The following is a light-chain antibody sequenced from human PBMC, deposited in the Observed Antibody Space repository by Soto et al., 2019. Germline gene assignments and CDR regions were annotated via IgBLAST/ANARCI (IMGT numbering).Light chain of an antibody. Sequence: DIQMTQSPSTLSASVGDRVTITCRASQSISSWLAWYQQKPGKAPNLLIYEASSLESGVPSRFSGSGSGTEFTLTISILQPDDFGTYYCQRYKSYFRTFGQGNKVEIK. J-gene: IGKJ1*01. CDR3: QRYKSYFRT. V-gene: IGKV1-5*03. CDR2: EAS. CDR1: QSISSW.